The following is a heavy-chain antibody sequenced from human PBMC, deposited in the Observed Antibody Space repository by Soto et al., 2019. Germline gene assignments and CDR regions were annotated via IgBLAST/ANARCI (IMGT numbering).Heavy chain of an antibody. CDR2: IYYSGTT. V-gene: IGHV4-28*01. Sequence: SETRSLTCAVSGYSISSSNWWGWIRQPPGKGLEWIGYIYYSGTTYYNPSLKSRVTMSVDTSKNQFSLKLTSVTAVDTAVYYCARREIQGPIDYWGQGTLVTVSS. D-gene: IGHD1-26*01. J-gene: IGHJ4*02. CDR1: GYSISSSNW. CDR3: ARREIQGPIDY.